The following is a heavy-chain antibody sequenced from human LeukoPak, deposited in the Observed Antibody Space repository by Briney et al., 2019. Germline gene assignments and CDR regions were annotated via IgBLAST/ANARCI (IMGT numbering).Heavy chain of an antibody. CDR2: ISTYNSDT. V-gene: IGHV1-18*01. J-gene: IGHJ4*02. CDR3: ARAEYYFGSGSFCRY. D-gene: IGHD3-10*01. CDR1: GYIFTSYG. Sequence: ASVKVSCKASGYIFTSYGISWVRQAPGQGLEWMGWISTYNSDTNYAQKLQGRVTLTTDTSTSTAYMELGSLRSDDTAVYYCARAEYYFGSGSFCRYWGQGTLVTVSS.